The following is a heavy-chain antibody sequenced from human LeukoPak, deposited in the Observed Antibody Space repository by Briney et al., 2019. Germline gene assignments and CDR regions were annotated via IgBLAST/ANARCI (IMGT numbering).Heavy chain of an antibody. J-gene: IGHJ4*02. CDR1: GFTFSSFG. D-gene: IGHD6-13*01. CDR2: ISYDGSIK. V-gene: IGHV3-30*02. Sequence: PGGSLRLSCAASGFTFSSFGMHWVRQAPGKGLEWVAFISYDGSIKYYADSVKGRFTISRDDSKNTLYLQMNSLRAEDTAVYYCAKEEWAVGPPPQYTAAGTSPLDYWGQGTLVTVSS. CDR3: AKEEWAVGPPPQYTAAGTSPLDY.